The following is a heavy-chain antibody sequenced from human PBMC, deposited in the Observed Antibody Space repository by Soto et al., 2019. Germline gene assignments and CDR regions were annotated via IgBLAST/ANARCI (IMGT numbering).Heavy chain of an antibody. V-gene: IGHV4-31*03. CDR1: GGSVNNANYF. CDR3: ARDADYGGSRGGMDV. CDR2: IYYSGST. J-gene: IGHJ6*02. D-gene: IGHD4-17*01. Sequence: QVRLEESGPGLVKPSETLSLICSVSGGSVNNANYFWNWIRHHPETVLEWIGYIYYSGSTRYNPSFKTRATLSIDTSKNQFSLRLNSVPVADTAVYFCARDADYGGSRGGMDVWGRGTTVTVSS.